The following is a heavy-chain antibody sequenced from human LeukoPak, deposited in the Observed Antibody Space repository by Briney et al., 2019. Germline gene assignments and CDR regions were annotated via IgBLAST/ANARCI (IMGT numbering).Heavy chain of an antibody. V-gene: IGHV3-66*01. Sequence: PGGSLRLSCVVSGFTVSRNYMSWVRQAPGKGLGWVSIVYSGGATYYADSVKGRFTISRDNSKNTLYLQMNSLRAEDTAVYYCARGGPSSGYYYFDYWGQGTLVTVSS. D-gene: IGHD5-12*01. CDR1: GFTVSRNY. CDR3: ARGGPSSGYYYFDY. CDR2: VYSGGAT. J-gene: IGHJ4*02.